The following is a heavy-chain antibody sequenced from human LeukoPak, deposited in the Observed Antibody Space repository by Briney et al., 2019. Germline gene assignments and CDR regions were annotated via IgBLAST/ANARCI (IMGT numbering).Heavy chain of an antibody. CDR3: ARSRSCIDY. V-gene: IGHV4-34*01. CDR1: GGSFSVYY. Sequence: SETLSLTCAVYGGSFSVYYWSWIRQPPGKGLEWIGEINHSGSTNYNPSLKSRVTISVDTSKNQFSLKLSSVTAADTAVYYCARSRSCIDYWGQGTLVTVSS. D-gene: IGHD2-2*01. CDR2: INHSGST. J-gene: IGHJ4*02.